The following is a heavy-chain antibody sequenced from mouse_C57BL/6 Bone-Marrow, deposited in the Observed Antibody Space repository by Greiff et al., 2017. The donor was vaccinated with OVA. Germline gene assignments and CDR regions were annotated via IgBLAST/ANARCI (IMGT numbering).Heavy chain of an antibody. Sequence: VHLQQSGAELVRPGASVKLSCKASGYTFTDYYINWVKQRPGQGLEWIARIYPGSGNTYYNEKFKGKATLTAEKSSSTAYMQLSSLTSEDSAVYFCARLYPGDYWGQGTTLTVSS. V-gene: IGHV1-76*01. J-gene: IGHJ2*01. D-gene: IGHD2-1*01. CDR3: ARLYPGDY. CDR2: IYPGSGNT. CDR1: GYTFTDYY.